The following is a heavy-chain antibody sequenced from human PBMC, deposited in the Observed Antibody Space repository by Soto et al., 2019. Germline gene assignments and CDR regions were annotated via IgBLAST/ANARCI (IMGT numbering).Heavy chain of an antibody. D-gene: IGHD4-17*01. J-gene: IGHJ6*03. CDR3: ARDHDYGDYADYYYMDV. Sequence: GGSLRLSCAASGFTFSSYGMHWVRQAPGKGLEWVAVIWYDGSNKYYADSVKGRFTISRDNSKNTLYLQMNSLRAEDTAVYYCARDHDYGDYADYYYMDVWGKGTTVTVSS. CDR2: IWYDGSNK. CDR1: GFTFSSYG. V-gene: IGHV3-33*01.